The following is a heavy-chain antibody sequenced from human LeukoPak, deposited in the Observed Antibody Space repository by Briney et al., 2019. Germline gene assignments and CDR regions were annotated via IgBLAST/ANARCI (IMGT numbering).Heavy chain of an antibody. CDR2: INWNGRIT. CDR3: ARGSVQLWLRDTYYYMDV. J-gene: IGHJ6*03. D-gene: IGHD5-18*01. V-gene: IGHV3-20*04. CDR1: GFPFDDYA. Sequence: GESLRLSCAASGFPFDDYAMNWVRQVPGGGLEWVSGINWNGRITYYADSVKDRFTISRQNTKNALYLYMNNLGGEDTALYFCARGSVQLWLRDTYYYMDVWGKGTTVTVSS.